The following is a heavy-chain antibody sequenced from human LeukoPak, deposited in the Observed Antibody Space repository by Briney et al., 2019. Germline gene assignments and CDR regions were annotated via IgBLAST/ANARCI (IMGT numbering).Heavy chain of an antibody. CDR1: GFSLSNYW. Sequence: PGGSLRLSCAASGFSLSNYWISWVRQAPGKGLEWVANIKLDGSEKYYVNSVKGRFTISRDNAKNSLNLQMNSLRAEDTALYYCAKEQRGIGYYYYGMDVWGQGTTVTVSS. CDR3: AKEQRGIGYYYYGMDV. V-gene: IGHV3-7*03. J-gene: IGHJ6*02. CDR2: IKLDGSEK. D-gene: IGHD3-16*01.